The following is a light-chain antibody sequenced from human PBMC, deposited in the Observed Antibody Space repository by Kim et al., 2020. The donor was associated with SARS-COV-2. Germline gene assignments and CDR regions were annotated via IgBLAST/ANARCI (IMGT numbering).Light chain of an antibody. J-gene: IGLJ2*01. Sequence: VSPGQTASITCSGYKLGDKYACWYQQKPGQSPVLVIYQDSKRPSGIPERFSGSNSGNTATLTISGTQAMDEADYYCQAWDSSTAVFGGGTKLTVL. CDR3: QAWDSSTAV. CDR2: QDS. CDR1: KLGDKY. V-gene: IGLV3-1*01.